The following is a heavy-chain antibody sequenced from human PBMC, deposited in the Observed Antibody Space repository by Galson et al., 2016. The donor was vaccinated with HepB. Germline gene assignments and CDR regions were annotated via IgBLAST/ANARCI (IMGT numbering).Heavy chain of an antibody. V-gene: IGHV4-59*01. CDR3: ARAPGCSGGSCYAFDY. D-gene: IGHD2-15*01. Sequence: SETLSLTCTVSGASISSSYWGWIRQPPGKGLELIGYIKHSGTTNYNPSLRSRVTISLDTSKNQVSLKLTSVTAADTAVYYCARAPGCSGGSCYAFDYWGQGTLATVSS. CDR2: IKHSGTT. J-gene: IGHJ4*02. CDR1: GASISSSY.